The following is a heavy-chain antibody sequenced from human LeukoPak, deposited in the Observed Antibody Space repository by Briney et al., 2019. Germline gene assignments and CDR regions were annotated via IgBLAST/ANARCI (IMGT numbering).Heavy chain of an antibody. CDR2: IYYSGST. J-gene: IGHJ4*02. D-gene: IGHD5-12*01. CDR3: ARRLGGYNY. Sequence: SETLSLTCTVSGGSISSYYWSWIRQPPGKGLEWIGYIYYSGSTNYNPSLKSRVTMSVDTSKDQFSLKLSTVTAADTAVYYCARRLGGYNYWGQGTLVTVSS. V-gene: IGHV4-59*08. CDR1: GGSISSYY.